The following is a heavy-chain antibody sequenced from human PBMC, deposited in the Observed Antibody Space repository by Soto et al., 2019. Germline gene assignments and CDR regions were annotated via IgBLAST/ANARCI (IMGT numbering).Heavy chain of an antibody. CDR2: IKSIADGGTT. D-gene: IGHD2-8*01. CDR1: GFTFSNAW. Sequence: WRSLRLCCATSGFTFSNAWMAWFRQAPGKGLEWVGRIKSIADGGTTNYAAPVKGRFSISRHDSENTLYLQMNSLRVEDTGIYYCHTPHGRNAFDIWGPGTVVTVSS. V-gene: IGHV3-15*01. J-gene: IGHJ3*02. CDR3: HTPHGRNAFDI.